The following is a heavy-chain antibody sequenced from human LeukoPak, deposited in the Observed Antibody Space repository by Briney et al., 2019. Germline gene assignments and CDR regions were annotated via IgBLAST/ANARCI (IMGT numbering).Heavy chain of an antibody. CDR1: GGSISSSSYY. J-gene: IGHJ4*02. D-gene: IGHD5-12*01. V-gene: IGHV4-39*07. CDR2: IYYSGST. CDR3: ARALRGIIVATTGGYFDY. Sequence: SETLSLTCTVSGGSISSSSYYWGWLRQPPGRGLEWIGSIYYSGSTYYNPSLKSRVTISVDTSKNQFSLKLSSVSAADTAVYYCARALRGIIVATTGGYFDYWGQGTLVTVSS.